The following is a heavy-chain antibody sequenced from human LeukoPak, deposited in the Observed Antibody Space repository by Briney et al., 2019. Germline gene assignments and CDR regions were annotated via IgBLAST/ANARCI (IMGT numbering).Heavy chain of an antibody. CDR1: GYALTLLS. Sequence: ASVNVSCKLSGYALTLLSIYWVRQAPGKGLEWMGGFDPEEAETIYAQKFQGRVTMTEDTSTDTAYMELRSLRSEDTAIYYCAIRRFSYDSSGHYYDLDYWGQGTPVRLL. CDR3: AIRRFSYDSSGHYYDLDY. CDR2: FDPEEAET. V-gene: IGHV1-24*01. J-gene: IGHJ4*02. D-gene: IGHD3-22*01.